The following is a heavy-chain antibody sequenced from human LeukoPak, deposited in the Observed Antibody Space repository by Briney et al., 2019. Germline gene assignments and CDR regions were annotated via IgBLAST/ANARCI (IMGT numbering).Heavy chain of an antibody. CDR1: GGSISTTSYF. Sequence: SETLSLTCAVSGGSISTTSYFWGWIRQPPGKGLEWIASIYYSGDTYYSPSLKSRVTISEDTSKNQFSLNLNSVTAADTAVYYCARLEYYDFWSGYPAGYWGQGTLVTVSS. CDR2: IYYSGDT. V-gene: IGHV4-39*01. D-gene: IGHD3-3*01. J-gene: IGHJ4*02. CDR3: ARLEYYDFWSGYPAGY.